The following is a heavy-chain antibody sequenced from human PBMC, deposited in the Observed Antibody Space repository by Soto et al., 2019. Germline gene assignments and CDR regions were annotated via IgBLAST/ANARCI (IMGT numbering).Heavy chain of an antibody. V-gene: IGHV2-5*02. CDR2: IYWDDDK. J-gene: IGHJ4*02. CDR1: GFSLSTSGVG. CDR3: AHRLNRYTWNYGLFYY. Sequence: QITLKESGPALVKPTQPLPLTCTFSGFSLSTSGVGVGWIRQPPGKALEWLAVIYWDDDKRYSPSLKSRDTSTKDTSKNHAGLTTPNTDPVEPRTYYRAHRLNRYTWNYGLFYYWGQGTLVTVSS. D-gene: IGHD1-7*01.